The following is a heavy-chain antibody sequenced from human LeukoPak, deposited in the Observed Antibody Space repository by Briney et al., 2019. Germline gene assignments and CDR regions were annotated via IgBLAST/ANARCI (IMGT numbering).Heavy chain of an antibody. Sequence: PGGSLRLSCAASGFTFSSYSMNWVRQAPGKGLEWVSSISSSSYIYYADSVKGRFTISRDNAKNSLYLQMNSLRAEDTAVYYCARVRYSGSYPLFDPWGQGTLVTVSS. CDR2: ISSSSYI. J-gene: IGHJ5*02. CDR3: ARVRYSGSYPLFDP. V-gene: IGHV3-21*01. CDR1: GFTFSSYS. D-gene: IGHD1-26*01.